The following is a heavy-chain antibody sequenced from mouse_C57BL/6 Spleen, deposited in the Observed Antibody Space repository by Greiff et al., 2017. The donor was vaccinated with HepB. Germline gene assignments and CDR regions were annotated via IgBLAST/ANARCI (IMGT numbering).Heavy chain of an antibody. CDR1: GYTFTSYW. CDR3: ARRATVVVTGFDY. J-gene: IGHJ2*01. Sequence: QVQLQQPGAELVRPGSSVKLSCKASGYTFTSYWMHWVKQRPKQGLEWIGNIDPSDSETNYNQKFKDKATLTVDKSSSTAYMQLSSLTTEDSAVYYCARRATVVVTGFDYWGQGTTHTVSS. V-gene: IGHV1-52*01. D-gene: IGHD1-1*01. CDR2: IDPSDSET.